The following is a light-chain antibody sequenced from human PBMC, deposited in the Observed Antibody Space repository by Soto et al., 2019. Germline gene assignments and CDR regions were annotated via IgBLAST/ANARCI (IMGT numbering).Light chain of an antibody. CDR3: QQYNDYSWA. V-gene: IGKV1-5*03. J-gene: IGKJ1*01. CDR2: KAS. CDR1: QSISAW. Sequence: DIQMTQSPSTLSASVGDRVSINCRASQSISAWLAWYQQKPGKAPRLLIYKASTLEIGVPSRFSGSGSGTEFTLTSSSLQPDDVATYYCQQYNDYSWAFGQGTKVDIK.